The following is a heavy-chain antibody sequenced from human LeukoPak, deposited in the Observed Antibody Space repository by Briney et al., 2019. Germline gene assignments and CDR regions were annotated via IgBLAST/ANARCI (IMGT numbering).Heavy chain of an antibody. CDR2: ISHDAGQQ. V-gene: IGHV3-30*04. D-gene: IGHD1-1*01. CDR3: ARDLRWRQCDY. CDR1: GFAFNSYP. Sequence: GGSLRLSCTASGFAFNSYPMYWVRQAPGEELEWVAFISHDAGQQYYADSVKGRFTISRDSSMNTLYLQMSSLRVEDTAVYYCARDLRWRQCDYWGQGTLVTVSS. J-gene: IGHJ4*02.